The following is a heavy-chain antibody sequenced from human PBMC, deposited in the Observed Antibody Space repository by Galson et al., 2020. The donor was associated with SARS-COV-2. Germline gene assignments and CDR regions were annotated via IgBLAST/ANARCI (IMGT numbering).Heavy chain of an antibody. CDR1: GYSFTYRF. J-gene: IGHJ3*01. CDR3: TTPVCPGGVCYEHAGFDV. V-gene: IGHV1-45*02. Sequence: SVKVSCKASGYSFTYRFLHWVRQAPGLAPEWMGWITSFTGKTNYAQNFQHRVTITSDRSLNTAYMELTSLKSEDTAMYYCTTPVCPGGVCYEHAGFDVWGQGTMVTVSS. CDR2: ITSFTGKT. D-gene: IGHD2-8*02.